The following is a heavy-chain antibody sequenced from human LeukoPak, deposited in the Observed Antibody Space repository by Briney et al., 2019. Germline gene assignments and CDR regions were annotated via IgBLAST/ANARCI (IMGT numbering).Heavy chain of an antibody. V-gene: IGHV4-39*01. CDR3: ARLTYSSGFDY. Sequence: PSETLSLTCTVSGGSISSSSYSWGGIRQPPGKGLEWPGSIYYSGSTYYNPSLKSRVTISVDTSKNQFSLKLSSVTAADTAVYYCARLTYSSGFDYWGQGTLVTVSS. J-gene: IGHJ4*02. CDR1: GGSISSSSYS. CDR2: IYYSGST. D-gene: IGHD6-19*01.